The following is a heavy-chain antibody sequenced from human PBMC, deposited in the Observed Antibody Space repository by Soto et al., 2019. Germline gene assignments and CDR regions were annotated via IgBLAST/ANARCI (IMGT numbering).Heavy chain of an antibody. CDR3: TREASRDTSARGCLAP. J-gene: IGHJ5*02. CDR2: ISSNSAYI. Sequence: PGGSLRLSCAASGFTFRSFTMNWVRQAPGKGLEWVSTISSNSAYIYYTDALRGRFTISRDNAKNSLHLQTNSLRAEDTAVYYCTREASRDTSARGCLAPGAPGTLVTVP. CDR1: GFTFRSFT. V-gene: IGHV3-21*01. D-gene: IGHD2-2*01.